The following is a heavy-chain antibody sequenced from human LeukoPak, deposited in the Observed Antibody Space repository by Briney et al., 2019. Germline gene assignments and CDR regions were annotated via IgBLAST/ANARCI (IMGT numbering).Heavy chain of an antibody. CDR1: GFTFSSYG. CDR3: AKDPRSGSGYCSSTSCYRLVLYYFDY. Sequence: GGSLRLSCAASGFTFSSYGMHWVRQAPGKGLEGVAFIRYDGSNKYYADSVKGRFTISRDNSKKRLYMQTNSLRGEDTAVYYCAKDPRSGSGYCSSTSCYRLVLYYFDYWGQGTLVTVSS. V-gene: IGHV3-30*02. CDR2: IRYDGSNK. J-gene: IGHJ4*02. D-gene: IGHD2-2*02.